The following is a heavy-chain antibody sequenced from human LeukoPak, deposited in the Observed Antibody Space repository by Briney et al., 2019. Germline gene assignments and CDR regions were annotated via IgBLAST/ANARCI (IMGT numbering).Heavy chain of an antibody. V-gene: IGHV3-7*01. CDR1: GFTFSSYE. Sequence: PGGSLRLSCAASGFTFSSYEMNWDRQAPGKGLEWVANINQDGGEKYYVDSVKGRFTISRDNAKKSLYLQMKSLRAEDTAVHYCARLNYDSSGYYRSAPFDYWGQGTLVIVSS. CDR3: ARLNYDSSGYYRSAPFDY. D-gene: IGHD3-22*01. CDR2: INQDGGEK. J-gene: IGHJ4*02.